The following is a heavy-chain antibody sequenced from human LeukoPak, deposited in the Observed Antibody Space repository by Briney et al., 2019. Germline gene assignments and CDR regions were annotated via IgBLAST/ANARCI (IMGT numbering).Heavy chain of an antibody. CDR3: ARPYCSSTSCSASFDY. V-gene: IGHV1-46*01. CDR2: INPSGGST. J-gene: IGHJ4*02. D-gene: IGHD2-2*01. Sequence: VASVKVSCKASGYTFTRYYMHWVRQAPGQGLEWMGIINPSGGSTSYAQKFQGRVTMTRDTSTSTVYMELSSLRSEDTAVYYCARPYCSSTSCSASFDYWGQGTLVTVSS. CDR1: GYTFTRYY.